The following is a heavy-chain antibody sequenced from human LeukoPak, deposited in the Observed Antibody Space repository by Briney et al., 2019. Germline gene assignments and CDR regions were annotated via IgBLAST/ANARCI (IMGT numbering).Heavy chain of an antibody. D-gene: IGHD3-10*01. CDR2: ISSSSSYI. Sequence: GGSLRLSCAASGFTFSSYSMNWVRQVPGKGLEWVSSISSSSSYIYYADSVKGRFTISRDNAKNSLYLQMNSLRAEDTAVYYCARVRPRVGYYYYGMDVWGQGTTVTVSS. CDR3: ARVRPRVGYYYYGMDV. V-gene: IGHV3-21*01. CDR1: GFTFSSYS. J-gene: IGHJ6*02.